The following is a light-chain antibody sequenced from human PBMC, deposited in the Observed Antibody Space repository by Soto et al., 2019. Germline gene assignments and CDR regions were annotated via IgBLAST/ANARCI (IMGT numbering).Light chain of an antibody. V-gene: IGKV3-15*01. CDR1: QSVSSN. CDR2: DAA. CDR3: QQYNNWPPLT. J-gene: IGKJ4*01. Sequence: EIVMTQSPATLSVCPGERATLSFRAIQSVSSNLAWYQQKPGQAPRLLIYDAATRATGIPARFSGSESGTEFNLTISSLQAEDFAVYYCQQYNNWPPLTFGGGTKVDIK.